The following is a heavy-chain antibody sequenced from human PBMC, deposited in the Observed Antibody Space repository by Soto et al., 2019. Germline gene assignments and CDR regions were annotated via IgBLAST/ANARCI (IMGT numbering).Heavy chain of an antibody. V-gene: IGHV3-53*01. J-gene: IGHJ4*02. Sequence: PGGSLRLSCAASGFSVSDNYMSWVRQAPGKGLEWVSLIYTGGGTYFADSVRGRFSLSRDTSKNTLYLQMNSLTAEDTAVYYCAREQNYCYDTTGYYMGLFDSWDQGTLVTVSS. CDR2: IYTGGGT. CDR1: GFSVSDNY. CDR3: AREQNYCYDTTGYYMGLFDS. D-gene: IGHD3-22*01.